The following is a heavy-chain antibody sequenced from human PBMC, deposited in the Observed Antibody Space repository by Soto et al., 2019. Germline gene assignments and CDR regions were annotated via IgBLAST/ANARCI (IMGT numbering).Heavy chain of an antibody. D-gene: IGHD3-3*01. CDR2: IYWNDDK. Sequence: SGPTRVNPTQTLTLTCTFSGFALSTSGVGVGWIRQPPGKALEWLALIYWNDDKRYSPSLKSRLTITKDTSKNQVVLTMTNMEPVDTATYYCTRSVIAYYDFWSRYPEAFDIWGQGAMVTDSS. V-gene: IGHV2-5*01. J-gene: IGHJ3*02. CDR3: TRSVIAYYDFWSRYPEAFDI. CDR1: GFALSTSGVG.